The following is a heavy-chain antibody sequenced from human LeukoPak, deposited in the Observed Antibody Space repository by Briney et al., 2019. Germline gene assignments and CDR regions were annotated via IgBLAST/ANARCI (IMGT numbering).Heavy chain of an antibody. CDR1: GFTFSAYV. J-gene: IGHJ4*02. CDR2: IRYDGTYK. Sequence: GGSLRLSCAASGFTFSAYVMHWVRQAPGKGLEWVAFIRYDGTYKTYADSVKGRFTSSRDNSQNTLFLQMNSLRAEDTAVYYCAKDAEPSYSSGWYDYLDSWGQGTLVTVSS. D-gene: IGHD6-19*01. CDR3: AKDAEPSYSSGWYDYLDS. V-gene: IGHV3-30*02.